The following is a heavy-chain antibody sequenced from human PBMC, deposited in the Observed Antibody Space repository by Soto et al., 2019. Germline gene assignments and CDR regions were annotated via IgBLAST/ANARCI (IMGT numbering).Heavy chain of an antibody. D-gene: IGHD2-15*01. CDR3: ARRINYLDF. CDR1: GYTFTSCV. Sequence: ASVKVSFKASGYTFTSCVISGVRQASGQGLEWMGWISAYNGNTNYAQKLQGRVTMTTDTSTSTAYMELRSLRSDDTAVYYCARRINYLDFWGQGTLVTVSS. CDR2: ISAYNGNT. V-gene: IGHV1-18*01. J-gene: IGHJ4*02.